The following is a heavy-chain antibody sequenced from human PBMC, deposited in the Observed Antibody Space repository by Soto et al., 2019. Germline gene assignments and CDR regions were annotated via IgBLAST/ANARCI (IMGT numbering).Heavy chain of an antibody. CDR2: ISAYNGNT. CDR3: ARDLYDFWSGYYGGGGY. J-gene: IGHJ4*02. D-gene: IGHD3-3*01. CDR1: GYTFTSYG. Sequence: ASVKVSCKASGYTFTSYGISWVRQAPGQGLEWMGWISAYNGNTNYAQKLQGRVTMTTDTSTSTAYMELRSLRSDDTAVYYCARDLYDFWSGYYGGGGYWGQGTLVTV. V-gene: IGHV1-18*01.